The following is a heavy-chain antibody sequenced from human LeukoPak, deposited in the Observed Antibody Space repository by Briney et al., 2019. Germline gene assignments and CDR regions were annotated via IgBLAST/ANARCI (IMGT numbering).Heavy chain of an antibody. Sequence: ASVKVSCKASGYTFTSYYMHWVRQAPGQGLEWMGIINPSGGSTSYAQKFQGRVTMTRNTSISTAYMELSSLRSEDTAVYYCARVTQGDYVDYWGQGTLVTVSS. CDR1: GYTFTSYY. CDR3: ARVTQGDYVDY. CDR2: INPSGGST. J-gene: IGHJ4*02. V-gene: IGHV1-46*01.